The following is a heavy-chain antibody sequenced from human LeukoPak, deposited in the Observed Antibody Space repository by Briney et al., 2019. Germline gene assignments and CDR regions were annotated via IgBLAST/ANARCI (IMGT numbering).Heavy chain of an antibody. Sequence: GGSLRLSCEASGFTFRDYWMSWVRQAPGKGLEWVANINQDGSEKNYVDSVKGRFTISRDNTKNSLYLQMNSLRAEDTAVYYCARDLHVVGDAFDIWGQGTMVTVSS. CDR1: GFTFRDYW. CDR3: ARDLHVVGDAFDI. J-gene: IGHJ3*02. V-gene: IGHV3-7*05. D-gene: IGHD1-26*01. CDR2: INQDGSEK.